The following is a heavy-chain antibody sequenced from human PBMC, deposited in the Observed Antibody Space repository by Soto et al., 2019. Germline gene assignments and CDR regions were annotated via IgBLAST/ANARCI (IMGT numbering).Heavy chain of an antibody. CDR3: ARIPYSSGWEGEYWFDP. CDR1: GGSISSSSYY. J-gene: IGHJ5*02. V-gene: IGHV4-39*01. CDR2: IYYSGST. Sequence: SETLSLTCKVSGGSISSSSYYWGWIRQPPGKGLEWSGSIYYSGSTYYNPSLKSRVTISVDTSKNQFSLKLSSVTAADTAVYYCARIPYSSGWEGEYWFDPWGQGTLVTVSS. D-gene: IGHD6-19*01.